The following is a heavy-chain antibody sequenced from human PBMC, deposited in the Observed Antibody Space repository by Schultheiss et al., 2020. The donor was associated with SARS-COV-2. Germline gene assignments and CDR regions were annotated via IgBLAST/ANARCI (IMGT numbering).Heavy chain of an antibody. J-gene: IGHJ2*01. Sequence: SQTLSLTCTVSGGSISSYYWSWIRQPAGKGLEWIGRIYTSGSTNYNPSLKSRVTMSVDTSKNQFSLNLSSVTAADTAVYYCARGNVVVTHWYFDLWGRGTLVTVSS. V-gene: IGHV4-4*07. CDR3: ARGNVVVTHWYFDL. CDR1: GGSISSYY. CDR2: IYTSGST. D-gene: IGHD2-21*02.